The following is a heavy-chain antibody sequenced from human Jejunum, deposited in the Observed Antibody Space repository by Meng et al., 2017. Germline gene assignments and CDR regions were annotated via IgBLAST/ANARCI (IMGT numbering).Heavy chain of an antibody. Sequence: GGSLRLSCAVSGFTFSNYDMHWVRQAPGKGVEWVSAIGTVSDTYYLGSVKGRFTISRDNARNSLFLQMNSLSAGDTAIYYCAREIRGSDTSHYLYGLDVWGPGTTVTVSS. J-gene: IGHJ6*02. CDR3: AREIRGSDTSHYLYGLDV. D-gene: IGHD2-21*01. CDR2: IGTVSDT. CDR1: GFTFSNYD. V-gene: IGHV3-13*01.